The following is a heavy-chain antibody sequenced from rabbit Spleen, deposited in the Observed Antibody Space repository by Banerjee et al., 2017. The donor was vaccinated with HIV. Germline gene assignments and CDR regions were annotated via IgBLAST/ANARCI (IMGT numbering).Heavy chain of an antibody. J-gene: IGHJ3*01. D-gene: IGHD8-1*01. CDR2: INAVTGKA. V-gene: IGHV1S45*01. Sequence: QEQLVESGGGLVKPEGSLKLSCTASGFSFSNKAVMCWVRQAPGKGLEWIACINAVTGKAVYANWAKGRSTFSKTSSTTVTLQMTSLTAADTATYFCARGSYITRLDLWGQGTLVTVS. CDR3: ARGSYITRLDL. CDR1: GFSFSNKAV.